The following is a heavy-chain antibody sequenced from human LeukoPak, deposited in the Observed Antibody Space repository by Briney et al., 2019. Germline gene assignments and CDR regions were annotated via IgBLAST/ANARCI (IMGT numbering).Heavy chain of an antibody. J-gene: IGHJ3*02. CDR1: GFTFSSYA. CDR2: ISGSGGST. V-gene: IGHV3-23*01. D-gene: IGHD3-10*01. Sequence: GGSLRLSCAASGFTFSSYAMSWVRQAPGKGLEWVSAISGSGGSTYYADSVKGRFTISRDNSKNTLYLQMNSLRAEDTAVYYCAKGVYYYGSGSQSGAAFDIWGQGTMVTVSS. CDR3: AKGVYYYGSGSQSGAAFDI.